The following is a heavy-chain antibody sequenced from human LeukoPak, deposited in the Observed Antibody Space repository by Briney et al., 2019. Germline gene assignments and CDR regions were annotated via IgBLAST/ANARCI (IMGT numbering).Heavy chain of an antibody. D-gene: IGHD1-26*01. J-gene: IGHJ4*02. CDR3: ARDKGSGSPRVDY. CDR2: IYHSRST. CDR1: GYSISSGYY. V-gene: IGHV4-38-2*02. Sequence: SETLSLTCTVSGYSISSGYYWGWIRQPPGKGLEWIGSIYHSRSTYYNPSLKSRVTISVDTSKNQFSLKLSSVTAADTAVYYCARDKGSGSPRVDYWGQGTLVTVSS.